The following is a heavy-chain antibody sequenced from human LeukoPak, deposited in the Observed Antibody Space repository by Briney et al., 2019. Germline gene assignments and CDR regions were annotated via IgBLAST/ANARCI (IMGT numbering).Heavy chain of an antibody. CDR1: GFTLSNYS. V-gene: IGHV3-21*01. Sequence: GGSLRLSCAASGFTLSNYSMNWVRQAPGKGLEWVSSISSRSSYIYYADSVKGRFTISRDNAKNSLYLQMNSLRAEDTAVYYCARQFIDYNILTGYYSYFDYWGQGTLVTVSS. J-gene: IGHJ4*02. CDR3: ARQFIDYNILTGYYSYFDY. CDR2: ISSRSSYI. D-gene: IGHD3-9*01.